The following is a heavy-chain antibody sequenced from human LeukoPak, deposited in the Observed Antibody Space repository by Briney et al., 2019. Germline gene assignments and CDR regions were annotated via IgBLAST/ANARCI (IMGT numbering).Heavy chain of an antibody. V-gene: IGHV4-39*07. CDR3: ARVIHGSSGLPDY. CDR2: IYYSGST. CDR1: GGSLSSSSYY. J-gene: IGHJ4*02. Sequence: PSETLSLTCTVSGGSLSSSSYYWGWLRQPPGKGLEWLGSIYYSGSTYYNPSLKSRVTISVDTSKNQFSLKLSSVTAADTAVYYCARVIHGSSGLPDYWGQGTLVTVSS. D-gene: IGHD3-22*01.